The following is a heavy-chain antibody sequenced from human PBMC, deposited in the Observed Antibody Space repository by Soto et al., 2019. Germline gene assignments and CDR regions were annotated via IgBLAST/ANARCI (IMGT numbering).Heavy chain of an antibody. J-gene: IGHJ5*02. Sequence: GASVKVSSKASGYTFTSYYMHWVRQAPGQGLEWMGIINPSGGSTSYAQKFQGRVTMTRDTSTSTVYMELSSLRSEDTAVYYCARDHIAAAVLNWFDPWGQGTLVTVSS. CDR1: GYTFTSYY. CDR2: INPSGGST. D-gene: IGHD6-13*01. V-gene: IGHV1-46*01. CDR3: ARDHIAAAVLNWFDP.